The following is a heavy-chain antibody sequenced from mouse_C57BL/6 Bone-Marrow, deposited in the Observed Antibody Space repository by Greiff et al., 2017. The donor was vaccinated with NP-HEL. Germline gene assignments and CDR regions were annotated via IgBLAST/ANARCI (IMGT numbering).Heavy chain of an antibody. J-gene: IGHJ1*03. CDR2: ISSGGDYI. D-gene: IGHD2-3*01. Sequence: EVQGVESGEGLVKPGGSLKLSCAASGFTFSSYAMSWVRQTPEKRLEWVAYISSGGDYIYYADTVKGRFTISRDNARNTLYLQMSSLKAEDTAMYYCTSDGYYGHFDVWGTGTTVTVSS. CDR1: GFTFSSYA. CDR3: TSDGYYGHFDV. V-gene: IGHV5-9-1*02.